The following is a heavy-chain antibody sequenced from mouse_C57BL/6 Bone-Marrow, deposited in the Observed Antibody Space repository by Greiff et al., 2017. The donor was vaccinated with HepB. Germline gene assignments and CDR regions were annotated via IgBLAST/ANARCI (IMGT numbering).Heavy chain of an antibody. V-gene: IGHV7-1*01. D-gene: IGHD1-1*01. CDR2: SRNKANDYTT. CDR1: GFTFSDFY. Sequence: EVQRVESGGGLVQSGRSLRLSCATSGFTFSDFYMEWVRQAPGKGLEWIAASRNKANDYTTEYSASVKGRFIVSRDTSQSILYLQMNALRAEDTAIYYCAREDYGSSYWYFDVWGTGTTVTVSS. J-gene: IGHJ1*03. CDR3: AREDYGSSYWYFDV.